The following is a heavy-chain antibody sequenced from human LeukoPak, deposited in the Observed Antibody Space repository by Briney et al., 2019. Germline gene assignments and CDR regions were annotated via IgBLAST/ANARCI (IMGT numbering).Heavy chain of an antibody. CDR2: IYTSGTT. CDR1: GGSISSYY. J-gene: IGHJ4*02. CDR3: ARLTYSNSSSFDY. D-gene: IGHD6-6*01. Sequence: SETLSLTCTVSGGSISSYYWSWIRQPPGKGLEWIGYIYTSGTTNYNPSLKSRVTISVDTSKNQFSLILSSVTAADTAVYYCARLTYSNSSSFDYWGQGTLVTVSS. V-gene: IGHV4-4*09.